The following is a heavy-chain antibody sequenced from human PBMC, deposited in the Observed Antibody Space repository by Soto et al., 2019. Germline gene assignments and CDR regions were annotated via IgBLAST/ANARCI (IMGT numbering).Heavy chain of an antibody. CDR2: IYYSGST. V-gene: IGHV4-31*03. CDR1: GGSISSGCYY. D-gene: IGHD3-22*01. CDR3: ARGFHYYDSSGSDY. Sequence: SETLSLTCPVSGGSISSGCYYWSWIRQHPGKGLEWIGYIYYSGSTYYNPSLKSRVTISVDTSKNQFSLKLSSVTAADTAVYYCARGFHYYDSSGSDYWGQGTLVTVSS. J-gene: IGHJ4*02.